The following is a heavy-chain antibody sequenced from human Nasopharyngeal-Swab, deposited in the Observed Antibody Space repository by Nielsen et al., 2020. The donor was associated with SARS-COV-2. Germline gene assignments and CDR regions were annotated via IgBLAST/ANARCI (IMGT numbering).Heavy chain of an antibody. Sequence: GESLKISCAASGFTFDDYAMHWVRQAPGKGLEWVSSISSSSSYIYYADSVKGRFTISRDNAKNSLYLQMNSLRAEDTAVYYCARDREFGELWGYWGQGTLVTVSS. CDR1: GFTFDDYA. J-gene: IGHJ4*02. CDR3: ARDREFGELWGY. CDR2: ISSSSSYI. V-gene: IGHV3-21*01. D-gene: IGHD3-10*01.